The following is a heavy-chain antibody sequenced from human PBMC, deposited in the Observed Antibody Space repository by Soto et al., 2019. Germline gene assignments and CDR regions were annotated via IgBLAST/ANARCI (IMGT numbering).Heavy chain of an antibody. Sequence: SETLSLTCAVYGGSFSGYYWSWIRQPPGKGLEWIGEINHSGSTNYNPSLKSRVTISVDTSKNQFSLKLSSVTAADTAVYYCARGWGSGWYLDYWGQGTLVTVSS. D-gene: IGHD6-19*01. CDR3: ARGWGSGWYLDY. V-gene: IGHV4-34*01. CDR1: GGSFSGYY. J-gene: IGHJ4*02. CDR2: INHSGST.